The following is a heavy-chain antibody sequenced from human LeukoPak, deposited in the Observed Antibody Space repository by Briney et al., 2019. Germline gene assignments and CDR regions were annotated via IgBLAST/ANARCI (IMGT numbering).Heavy chain of an antibody. V-gene: IGHV4-59*08. CDR2: IYYSGST. D-gene: IGHD3-10*01. CDR3: ARHKEGIDY. Sequence: SETLSLTCTVSGGSISSYYWSWIRRPPGKGLEWIGYIYYSGSTNYNPSLKSRVTISVDTSKNQFSLKLSSVTAADTAVYYCARHKEGIDYWGQGTLVTVSS. J-gene: IGHJ4*02. CDR1: GGSISSYY.